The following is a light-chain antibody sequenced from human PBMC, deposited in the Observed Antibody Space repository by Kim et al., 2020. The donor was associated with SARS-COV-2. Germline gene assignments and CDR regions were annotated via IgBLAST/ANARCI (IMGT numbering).Light chain of an antibody. V-gene: IGLV3-19*01. J-gene: IGLJ2*01. CDR1: SLRTYY. CDR2: GKN. Sequence: GQTVRITCQGDSLRTYYASWYQQKPGQAPVLVIYGKNNRPSGIPDRFSGSSSGNTASLTITGAQAEDEADYYCNSRDSSGNHLVFGGGTQLTVL. CDR3: NSRDSSGNHLV.